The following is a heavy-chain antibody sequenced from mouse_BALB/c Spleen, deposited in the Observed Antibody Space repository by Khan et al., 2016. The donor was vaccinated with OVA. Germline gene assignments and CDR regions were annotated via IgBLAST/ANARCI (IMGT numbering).Heavy chain of an antibody. V-gene: IGHV3-2*02. CDR3: SRVYGGDFDY. Sequence: EVELVESGPGLVKPSQSLSLTCTVTGYSITSDYAWNWIRQFPGNKLEWMGYISYSGSTYYTPSLKSRISITRDTSKNQFFLQLNSVTTEDTATYYCSRVYGGDFDYWGQGTTLTVSS. D-gene: IGHD2-10*02. CDR1: GYSITSDYA. J-gene: IGHJ2*01. CDR2: ISYSGST.